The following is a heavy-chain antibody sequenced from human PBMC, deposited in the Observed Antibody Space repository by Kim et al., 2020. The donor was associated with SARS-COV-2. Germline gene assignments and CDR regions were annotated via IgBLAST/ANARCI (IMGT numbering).Heavy chain of an antibody. CDR1: GYTFTSYG. J-gene: IGHJ4*02. CDR2: ISAYNGNT. D-gene: IGHD1-1*01. CDR3: AKAGRNPHDYYFDY. V-gene: IGHV1-18*01. Sequence: ASVKVSCKASGYTFTSYGISWVRQAPGQGLEWMGWISAYNGNTNYAQKLQGRVTMTTDTSTSTAYMELRSLRSDDTAVYYCAKAGRNPHDYYFDYWGQGTLVTVSS.